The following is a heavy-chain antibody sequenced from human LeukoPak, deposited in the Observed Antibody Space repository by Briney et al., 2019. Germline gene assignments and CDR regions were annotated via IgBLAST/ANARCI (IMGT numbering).Heavy chain of an antibody. Sequence: SETLSLTCTVSGGSISSYYWSWIRQSPGKGLEWIGYMYYRGNTNYDPSLKSRVTISIDTPNNQFSLKLSSVTAADTAVYYCATGVHGIAAAGDYYFDYWGQGTLVTVSS. V-gene: IGHV4-59*01. D-gene: IGHD6-13*01. J-gene: IGHJ4*02. CDR3: ATGVHGIAAAGDYYFDY. CDR1: GGSISSYY. CDR2: MYYRGNT.